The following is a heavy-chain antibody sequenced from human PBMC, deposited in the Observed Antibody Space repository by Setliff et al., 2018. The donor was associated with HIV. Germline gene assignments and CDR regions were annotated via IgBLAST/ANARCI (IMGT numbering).Heavy chain of an antibody. CDR1: GYTLTELS. V-gene: IGHV1-24*01. Sequence: ASVKVSCKVSGYTLTELSRHWVRQAPGKGLEWMGSFDPKDGKTRYAQKFQGRVTMTEDTSTDTAYMELSSLRSEDTAVYYYVTGSAARPFDPWGQGTLVTVSS. J-gene: IGHJ5*02. CDR2: FDPKDGKT. D-gene: IGHD6-6*01. CDR3: VTGSAARPFDP.